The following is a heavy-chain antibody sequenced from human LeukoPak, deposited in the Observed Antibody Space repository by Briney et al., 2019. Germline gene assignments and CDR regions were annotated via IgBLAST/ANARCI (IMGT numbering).Heavy chain of an antibody. Sequence: ASVKVSCKASGYTFTGYYMHWVRQAPGQGLEWMGWINPNSGGTNYAQKFQGRVTMTRDTSTSTAYMELSSLRSEDTAMYYCTRTINSWFDPWGQGTPVSVSS. D-gene: IGHD3-9*01. CDR2: INPNSGGT. CDR3: TRTINSWFDP. J-gene: IGHJ5*02. V-gene: IGHV1-2*02. CDR1: GYTFTGYY.